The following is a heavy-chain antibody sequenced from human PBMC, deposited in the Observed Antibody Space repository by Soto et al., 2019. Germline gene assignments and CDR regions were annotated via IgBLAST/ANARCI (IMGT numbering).Heavy chain of an antibody. CDR2: IYYSGST. CDR1: GGSISSSSYY. CDR3: ARSLITMVPEAA. V-gene: IGHV4-39*01. J-gene: IGHJ5*02. D-gene: IGHD3-10*01. Sequence: QLQLQESGPGLVKPSETLSLTCTVSGGSISSSSYYWGWIRQPPGKGLEWIGSIYYSGSTYYNPALKKRVTISVDTSKNQLSLTLTSVTAADTAVYYCARSLITMVPEAAWGQGTLVTVSS.